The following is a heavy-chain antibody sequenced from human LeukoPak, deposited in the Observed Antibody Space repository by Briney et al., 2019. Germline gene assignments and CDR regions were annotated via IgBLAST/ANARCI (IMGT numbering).Heavy chain of an antibody. D-gene: IGHD3-22*01. CDR2: FAGSDTTK. CDR1: GFDFGAYE. CDR3: TTLGYHLDS. V-gene: IGHV3-48*03. J-gene: IGHJ4*02. Sequence: PGGSLRLSCAASGFDFGAYEMNWVRQAPGKGLEWVAYFAGSDTTKYYADSVRGRFTISRDNAKNSPYLQMNSLRAEDTALYYCTTLGYHLDSWGQGTLVTVSS.